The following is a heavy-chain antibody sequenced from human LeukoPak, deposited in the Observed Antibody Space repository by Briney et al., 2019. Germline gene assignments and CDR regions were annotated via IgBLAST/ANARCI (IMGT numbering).Heavy chain of an antibody. Sequence: SETLSLTCTVSGGSISSYYWSWIRQTAGKGLEWIGRVYSSGNTNYAPSLQSRVTMSIDTSNNHFSLRLNFVTAADTAIYYCARTLVPGVRGAFDIWGRGTMVTVSS. D-gene: IGHD2-2*01. CDR3: ARTLVPGVRGAFDI. CDR2: VYSSGNT. V-gene: IGHV4-4*07. CDR1: GGSISSYY. J-gene: IGHJ3*02.